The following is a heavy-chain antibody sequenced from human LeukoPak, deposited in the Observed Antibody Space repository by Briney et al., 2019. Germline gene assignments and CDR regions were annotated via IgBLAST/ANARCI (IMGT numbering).Heavy chain of an antibody. V-gene: IGHV4-4*07. CDR2: IYTSGST. D-gene: IGHD2-2*01. Sequence: SETLSLTCTVSGGSISSYYWSWIRQPAGKGLEWIGRIYTSGSTNYNPSLKSRVTISVDKSRNQFSLKLSSVTAADTAVYYCARSPVVVPAAIDYWDQGTLVTVSS. J-gene: IGHJ4*02. CDR3: ARSPVVVPAAIDY. CDR1: GGSISSYY.